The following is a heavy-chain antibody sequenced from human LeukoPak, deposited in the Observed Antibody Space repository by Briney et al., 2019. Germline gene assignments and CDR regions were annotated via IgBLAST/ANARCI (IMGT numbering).Heavy chain of an antibody. V-gene: IGHV4-34*01. CDR3: ARGSDYYYYGMDV. J-gene: IGHJ6*02. CDR1: GGSCSGYY. CDR2: INHSGST. Sequence: SETLSLTCAVYGGSCSGYYWSWIRQPPGKGLEWIGEINHSGSTNYNPSLKSRVTISVDTSKNQFSLKLSSVTAADTAVYYCARGSDYYYYGMDVWGQGTTVTVSS.